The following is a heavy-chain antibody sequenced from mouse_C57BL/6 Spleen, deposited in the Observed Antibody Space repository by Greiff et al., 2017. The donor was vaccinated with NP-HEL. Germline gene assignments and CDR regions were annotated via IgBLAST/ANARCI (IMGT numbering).Heavy chain of an antibody. CDR1: GYAFSSSW. CDR2: IYPGDGDT. J-gene: IGHJ2*01. Sequence: QVQPQQSGPELVKPGASVKISCKASGYAFSSSWMNWVKQRPGKGLEWIGRIYPGDGDTNYNGKFKGKATLTADKSSSTAYMQLSSLTSEDSAVYFCARLGHWDEDYWGQGTTLTVSS. CDR3: ARLGHWDEDY. D-gene: IGHD4-1*01. V-gene: IGHV1-82*01.